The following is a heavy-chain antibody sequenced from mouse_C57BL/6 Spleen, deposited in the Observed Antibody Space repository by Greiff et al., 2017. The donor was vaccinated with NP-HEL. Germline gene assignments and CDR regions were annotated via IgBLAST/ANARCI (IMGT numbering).Heavy chain of an antibody. CDR1: GFTFSSYA. CDR3: ARDGNSSYYAMDY. V-gene: IGHV5-4*01. CDR2: ISDGGSYT. J-gene: IGHJ4*01. Sequence: EVQVVESGGGLVKPGGSLKLSCAASGFTFSSYAMSWVRQTPEKRLEWVATISDGGSYTYYPDNVKGRFTISRDNAKNNLYLQMSHLKSEDTAMYYCARDGNSSYYAMDYWGQGTSVTVSS. D-gene: IGHD3-2*02.